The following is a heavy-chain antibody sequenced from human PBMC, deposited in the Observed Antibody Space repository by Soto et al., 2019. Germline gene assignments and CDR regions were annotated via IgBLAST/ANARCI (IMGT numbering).Heavy chain of an antibody. Sequence: SETLSLTCTVSGGSISSYYWSWIRQPPGKGLEWIGYIYYSGRNNYNPSLKSRVTISVDTSKNQSSLKLSSVTAADTAVYYCARHAAYDFWSGYYGLYYYYYMDVWGKGTTVTVSS. CDR3: ARHAAYDFWSGYYGLYYYYYMDV. J-gene: IGHJ6*03. V-gene: IGHV4-59*08. CDR1: GGSISSYY. D-gene: IGHD3-3*01. CDR2: IYYSGRN.